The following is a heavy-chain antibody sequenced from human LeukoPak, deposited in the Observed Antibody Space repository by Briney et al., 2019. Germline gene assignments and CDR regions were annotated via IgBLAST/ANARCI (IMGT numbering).Heavy chain of an antibody. J-gene: IGHJ5*02. CDR2: IYYSGST. CDR1: GGSISSYY. CDR3: ARGGEWLLYHWFDP. V-gene: IGHV4-59*01. D-gene: IGHD3-3*01. Sequence: SETLSLTCTVSGGSISSYYWSWIRQPPGKGLEWIGYIYYSGSTNYNPSLKSRVTISVDTSKNQFSLKLSSVTAADTAVYYCARGGEWLLYHWFDPWGQGTLVTASS.